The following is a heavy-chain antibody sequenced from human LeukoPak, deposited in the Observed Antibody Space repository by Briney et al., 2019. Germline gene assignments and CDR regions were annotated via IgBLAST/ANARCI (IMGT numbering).Heavy chain of an antibody. CDR3: ARGATRRSFGEDYYYYMDV. CDR1: GGSISSGGYY. CDR2: IYYSGST. D-gene: IGHD3-10*01. V-gene: IGHV4-31*03. Sequence: SQTLSLTCTVSGGSISSGGYYWSWIRQNQGKGLEWIGYIYYSGSTSYNPSLKSRVTISVDTSKNQFSLKLSSVTAADTAVYFCARGATRRSFGEDYYYYMDVWGKGTTVTVSS. J-gene: IGHJ6*03.